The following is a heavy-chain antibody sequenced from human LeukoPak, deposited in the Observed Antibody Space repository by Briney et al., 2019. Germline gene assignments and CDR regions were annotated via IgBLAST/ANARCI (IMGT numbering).Heavy chain of an antibody. CDR2: TSSNGGST. V-gene: IGHV3-64*01. CDR3: ARPGSDDAFDI. Sequence: GGSLRLSFAASRFTFRSYAMHWVRQAPGKGLEYVSATSSNGGSTYYANSGKGRFTIYRDNSKNTLYLQMGSLRAEDMAVYYCARPGSDDAFDIWGQGTMVTVSS. D-gene: IGHD3-10*01. CDR1: RFTFRSYA. J-gene: IGHJ3*02.